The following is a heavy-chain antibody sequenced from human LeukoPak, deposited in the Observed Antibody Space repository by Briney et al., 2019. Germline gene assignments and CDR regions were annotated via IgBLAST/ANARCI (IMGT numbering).Heavy chain of an antibody. J-gene: IGHJ1*01. CDR1: GFTFSNFW. CDR2: INQGGNVQ. V-gene: IGHV3-7*04. Sequence: GGSLRLSCVASGFTFSNFWMYWLRQAPGKGLEGVANINQGGNVQHYVDSVKGRFTISRDNAENSLNLHMNSLRADDTAVYYCARGDGGDQGYFQDWGQGTLVTVSS. D-gene: IGHD4-23*01. CDR3: ARGDGGDQGYFQD.